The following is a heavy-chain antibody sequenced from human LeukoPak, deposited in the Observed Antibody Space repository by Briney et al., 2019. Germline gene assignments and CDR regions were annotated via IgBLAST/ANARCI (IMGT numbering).Heavy chain of an antibody. J-gene: IGHJ4*02. CDR3: AREEYYSDNSGYYPDF. Sequence: SETVSLTCTGSGDSISSGSYYWSWIRQPAGKGLEWIGRIYTSGSTNYNPSLKSRVTISVDTSKNEFSLKLSSVTAADTAVYYCAREEYYSDNSGYYPDFWGQGTLVTVSS. CDR1: GDSISSGSYY. D-gene: IGHD3-22*01. V-gene: IGHV4-61*02. CDR2: IYTSGST.